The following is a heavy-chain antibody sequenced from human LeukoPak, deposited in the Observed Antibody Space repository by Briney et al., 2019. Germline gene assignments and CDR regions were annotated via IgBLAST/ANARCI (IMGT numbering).Heavy chain of an antibody. CDR1: GDSLSGSY. CDR3: AKVGLNWGSDWYFDL. V-gene: IGHV4-4*07. Sequence: SETLSLTCTVSGDSLSGSYWSWIRQPAGKGLEWIGRIYASGSTAYNASLKSRVTMSVDTSNNQFSLRVTSVTAADTAVYYCAKVGLNWGSDWYFDLWGRGTLATVSS. D-gene: IGHD7-27*01. J-gene: IGHJ2*01. CDR2: IYASGST.